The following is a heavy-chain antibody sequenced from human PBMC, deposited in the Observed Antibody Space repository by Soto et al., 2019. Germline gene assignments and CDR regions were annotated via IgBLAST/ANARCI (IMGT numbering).Heavy chain of an antibody. CDR1: GFTFSSYA. J-gene: IGHJ4*02. CDR3: VKGPDYDILTGSTDFDY. CDR2: ISSNGGST. V-gene: IGHV3-64D*08. Sequence: GGSLRLSCAASGFTFSSYAMSWVRQAPGKGLEWVSGISSNGGSTYYADSVKGRFTISRDNSKNTLYLQMSSLRAEDTAVYYCVKGPDYDILTGSTDFDYWGQGTLVTVSS. D-gene: IGHD3-9*01.